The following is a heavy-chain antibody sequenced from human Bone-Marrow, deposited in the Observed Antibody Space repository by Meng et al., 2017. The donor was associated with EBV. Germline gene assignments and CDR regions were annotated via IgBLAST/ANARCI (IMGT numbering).Heavy chain of an antibody. D-gene: IGHD2-21*02. CDR1: GHTFSSLD. CDR3: ARNLYGDGMRDY. V-gene: IGHV1-8*01. CDR2: MSPDSGKT. Sequence: QVQLVQSGAEVKKRGASVKVSCKGSGHTFSSLDINWVRQATGQGLEWMGWMSPDSGKTGYAEKFQGRVTLTRDTSINTAYLELSSLTSEDTAVYYCARNLYGDGMRDYWGQGTLVTVSS. J-gene: IGHJ4*02.